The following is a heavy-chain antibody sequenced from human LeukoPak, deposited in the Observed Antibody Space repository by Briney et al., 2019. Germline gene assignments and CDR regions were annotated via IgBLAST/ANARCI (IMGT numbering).Heavy chain of an antibody. CDR3: ARVGGSSSWSYNWFDP. CDR2: IYYSGST. J-gene: IGHJ5*02. D-gene: IGHD6-13*01. V-gene: IGHV4-59*01. Sequence: PSATLSLTCTVSGGSISSYYWSWIRQPPGKGLEWIGYIYYSGSTNYNPSLKSRVTISVDTSKNQFSLKLSSVTAADTAVYYCARVGGSSSWSYNWFDPWGQGTLVTVSS. CDR1: GGSISSYY.